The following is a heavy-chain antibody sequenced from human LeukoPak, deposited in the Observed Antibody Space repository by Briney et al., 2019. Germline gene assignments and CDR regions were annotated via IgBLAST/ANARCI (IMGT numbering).Heavy chain of an antibody. V-gene: IGHV3-9*01. CDR1: GFTFDDYA. CDR3: ARGTWELRRGDY. J-gene: IGHJ4*02. Sequence: GGSLRLSCAASGFTFDDYAMHWVRHAPGKGLEWVAGVTWSSRASAYADPVKGRSTISRDNAKNSLYLQMNSLRAEDTAVYYCARGTWELRRGDYWGQGTLVTVSS. D-gene: IGHD1-26*01. CDR2: VTWSSRAS.